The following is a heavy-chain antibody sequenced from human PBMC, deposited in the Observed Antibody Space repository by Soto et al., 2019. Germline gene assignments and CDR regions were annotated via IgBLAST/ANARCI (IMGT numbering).Heavy chain of an antibody. V-gene: IGHV1-69*01. Sequence: QVQLVQSGAEVKKPGSSVKVSCKASGGTFRSYSINWVRQAPGQGLEWMGGIIPIFGTATYAQKFQGRVTITADDSASTAYMELSSLTSEDTALYYCSTSVYCSTTTCYYSYGMDVWGQGTTVTVSS. CDR2: IIPIFGTA. J-gene: IGHJ6*02. D-gene: IGHD2-2*01. CDR1: GGTFRSYS. CDR3: STSVYCSTTTCYYSYGMDV.